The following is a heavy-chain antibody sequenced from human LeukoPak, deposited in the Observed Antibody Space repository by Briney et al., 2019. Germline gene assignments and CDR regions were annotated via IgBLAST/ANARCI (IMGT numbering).Heavy chain of an antibody. CDR2: IYTSGST. J-gene: IGHJ5*02. D-gene: IGHD5-24*01. V-gene: IGHV4-4*07. CDR3: ARARDGHINNWFDP. CDR1: GGSISSYY. Sequence: SETLSLTCTVSGGSISSYYWSWIRQPAGKGLEWIGRIYTSGSTNYNPSLKSRVTISVDTSKNQFSLKMSSVTAADTAVYYCARARDGHINNWFDPWGQGTLVIVSS.